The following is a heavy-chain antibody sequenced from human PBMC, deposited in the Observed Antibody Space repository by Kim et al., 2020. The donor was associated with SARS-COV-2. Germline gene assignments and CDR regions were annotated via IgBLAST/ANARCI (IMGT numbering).Heavy chain of an antibody. D-gene: IGHD3-9*01. Sequence: GGSLRLSCAASGFIFSDYSINWVRQAPGKGLEWVAYIRTASSSIHYADSVKGRFTISSDSAKNSLYLEMNTLRDEDTAVYYCARDHDWAFDYWGQGILVT. CDR3: ARDHDWAFDY. CDR1: GFIFSDYS. V-gene: IGHV3-48*02. CDR2: IRTASSSI. J-gene: IGHJ4*02.